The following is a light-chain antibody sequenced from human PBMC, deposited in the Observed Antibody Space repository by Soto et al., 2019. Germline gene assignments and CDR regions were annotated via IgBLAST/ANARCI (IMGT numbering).Light chain of an antibody. Sequence: DIQMTQSPSSLSASVGDRVTITCRASQSISSYLNWYQQKPGKAPKLLIYAASSLQSGVPPRFXGSGSGTDFTLTISSLQPEDFATYYCQQSYSTPPYTFGQGTKLEIK. V-gene: IGKV1-39*01. J-gene: IGKJ2*01. CDR1: QSISSY. CDR2: AAS. CDR3: QQSYSTPPYT.